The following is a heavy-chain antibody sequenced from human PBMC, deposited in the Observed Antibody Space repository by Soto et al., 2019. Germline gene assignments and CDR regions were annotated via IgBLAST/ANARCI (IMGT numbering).Heavy chain of an antibody. J-gene: IGHJ5*02. Sequence: GGSLRLSCAASGFTFSSYSMNWVRQAPGKGLEWVSSISSSSSYIYYADSVKGRFTISRDNAKNSLYLQMNSLRAEDTAVYYCARAPHSIDYGDYVWFDPWGQGTLVTVSS. CDR3: ARAPHSIDYGDYVWFDP. D-gene: IGHD4-17*01. CDR2: ISSSSSYI. V-gene: IGHV3-21*01. CDR1: GFTFSSYS.